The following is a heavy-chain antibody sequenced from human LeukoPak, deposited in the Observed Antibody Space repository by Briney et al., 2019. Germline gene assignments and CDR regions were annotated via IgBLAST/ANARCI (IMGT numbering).Heavy chain of an antibody. Sequence: GESLQISCKGSGYSFTSYWIGWVRQMPGKGLEWMGIIYPGDSDTRYGPSFQGQVTISADKSISTAYLQWSSLKASDTAMYYCARQLAYCGGDCYSSKDWFDPWGQGTLVTVSS. CDR1: GYSFTSYW. V-gene: IGHV5-51*01. J-gene: IGHJ5*02. D-gene: IGHD2-21*02. CDR3: ARQLAYCGGDCYSSKDWFDP. CDR2: IYPGDSDT.